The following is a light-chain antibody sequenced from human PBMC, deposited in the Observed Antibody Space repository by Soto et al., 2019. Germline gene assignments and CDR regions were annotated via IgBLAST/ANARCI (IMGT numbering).Light chain of an antibody. V-gene: IGKV1-5*01. CDR2: DAS. CDR3: QQYNGYSTWT. Sequence: DIQMTQSPSSLSASVGDRVTITCRAGQSISSHLNWYQQKPGKAPKVLIFDASILASGVPSRFSGSGYGTEFTLTISSLQPDDFATYYCQQYNGYSTWTFGQGTKVDIK. J-gene: IGKJ1*01. CDR1: QSISSH.